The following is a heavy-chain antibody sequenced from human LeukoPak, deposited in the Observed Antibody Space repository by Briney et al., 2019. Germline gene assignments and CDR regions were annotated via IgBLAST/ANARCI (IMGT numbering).Heavy chain of an antibody. CDR3: AKDLRQLPRVTEYFNN. CDR1: GYKFTSYY. CDR2: VNPNVGGA. D-gene: IGHD2-2*01. V-gene: IGHV1-46*01. Sequence: GASVKVSCKASGYKFTSYYIHWVRQAPGQGLEWMGMVNPNVGGANYAHKFQGRATMTRDMSTSTVYMELSSLRSEDTAVYYCAKDLRQLPRVTEYFNNWGQGTLVTVSS. J-gene: IGHJ1*01.